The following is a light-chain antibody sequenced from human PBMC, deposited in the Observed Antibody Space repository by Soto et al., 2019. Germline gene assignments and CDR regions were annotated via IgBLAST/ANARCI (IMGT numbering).Light chain of an antibody. V-gene: IGKV1-39*01. J-gene: IGKJ1*01. CDR3: QQSYSSPRT. Sequence: DMQMTQSPSSLSASVGDRVXXXXXXSQSISSYLNWYQQKPGKAPNLLIYAASSLQSGVPSRFSGSGSGTDFTLTISSLQPEDFATYYCQQSYSSPRTFGQGTKVDIK. CDR2: AAS. CDR1: QSISSY.